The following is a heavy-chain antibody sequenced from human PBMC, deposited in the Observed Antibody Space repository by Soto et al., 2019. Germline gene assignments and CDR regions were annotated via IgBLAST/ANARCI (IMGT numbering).Heavy chain of an antibody. CDR3: VKASGASIVVVTATMRRAYSKLES. V-gene: IGHV3-9*01. D-gene: IGHD2-21*02. CDR1: GFTFDDYA. CDR2: LTWNSAKV. J-gene: IGHJ5*02. Sequence: EVQLVESGGGLVQPGRSLRLSCATSGFTFDDYAMHWVRQAPGKGLERVARLTWNSAKVGYADSVKGRCTISRDNAKNSLRLQRRGLRTEYTSLYYSVKASGASIVVVTATMRRAYSKLESWCQGTVVSVSS.